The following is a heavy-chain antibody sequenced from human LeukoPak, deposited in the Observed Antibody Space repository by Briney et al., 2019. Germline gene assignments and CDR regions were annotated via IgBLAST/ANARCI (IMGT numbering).Heavy chain of an antibody. J-gene: IGHJ6*03. CDR1: GYIFTGYY. CDR3: ARDYGGYYYYYMDV. V-gene: IGHV1-2*02. D-gene: IGHD4-23*01. CDR2: INPNSGGT. Sequence: ASVKVSCKASGYIFTGYYMHWVRQTPGQGLEWMGWINPNSGGTNYAQKFQGRVTMTRDTSISTAYMELSRLRSDDTAVYYCARDYGGYYYYYMDVWGKGTTVTVSS.